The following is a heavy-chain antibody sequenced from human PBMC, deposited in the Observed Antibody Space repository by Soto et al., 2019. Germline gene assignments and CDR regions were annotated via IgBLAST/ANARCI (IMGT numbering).Heavy chain of an antibody. Sequence: SETLSLTCAVYGGSFSGYYWSWIRQPPGKGLEWIGEINHSGSTNYNPSLKSRVTISVDTSKNQFSLKLSSVTAADTAVYYCARSPSGTYRYFDYWGQGTLVTVSS. CDR2: INHSGST. V-gene: IGHV4-34*01. CDR1: GGSFSGYY. CDR3: ARSPSGTYRYFDY. D-gene: IGHD1-26*01. J-gene: IGHJ4*02.